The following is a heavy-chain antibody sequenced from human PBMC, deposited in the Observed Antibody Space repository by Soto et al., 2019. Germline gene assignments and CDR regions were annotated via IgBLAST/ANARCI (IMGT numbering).Heavy chain of an antibody. D-gene: IGHD3-22*01. V-gene: IGHV3-49*04. CDR1: GFTFDDYA. CDR2: ISSQAFGGTT. Sequence: GGSLRLSCTVSGFTFDDYAMSWVRQAPGKGLEWVGFISSQAFGGTTEYAASVEGRFTISTDESKTIAYLQMNSLKAADTAVYFCATVYFYDSSADYYFDYWGQGTLVTVSS. CDR3: ATVYFYDSSADYYFDY. J-gene: IGHJ4*02.